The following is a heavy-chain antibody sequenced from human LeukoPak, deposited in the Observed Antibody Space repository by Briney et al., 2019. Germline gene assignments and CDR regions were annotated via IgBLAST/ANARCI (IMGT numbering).Heavy chain of an antibody. J-gene: IGHJ4*02. V-gene: IGHV4-39*01. CDR3: ARPHSGVPTDLRE. CDR1: GGSISSSSYY. D-gene: IGHD3-16*01. CDR2: IYYSGST. Sequence: PSETLSLTCTVSGGSISSSSYYWGWIRQPPGKGLEWIGSIYYSGSTYYNPSLKSRVTISLDTSKNQFSLKLSSVTAADAAVYYCARPHSGVPTDLREWGQGTLVTVSS.